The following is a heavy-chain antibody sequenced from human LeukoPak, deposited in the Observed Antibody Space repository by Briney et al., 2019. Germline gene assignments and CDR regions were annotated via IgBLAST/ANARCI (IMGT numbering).Heavy chain of an antibody. CDR1: GFTFNNYG. V-gene: IGHV3-30*02. D-gene: IGHD3-22*01. Sequence: GGSLRLSCAASGFTFNNYGMHWVRQAPGKGLEWVAFIRYNGNNQYYADSVKGRFTISRDNSKNTLYLQMNSLRAEDTAVYYCARVIDYYDNWFDPWGQGTLVTVSS. CDR3: ARVIDYYDNWFDP. J-gene: IGHJ5*02. CDR2: IRYNGNNQ.